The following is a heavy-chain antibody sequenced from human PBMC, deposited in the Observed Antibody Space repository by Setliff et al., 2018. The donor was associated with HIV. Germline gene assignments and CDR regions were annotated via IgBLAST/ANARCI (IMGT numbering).Heavy chain of an antibody. J-gene: IGHJ3*02. CDR2: INPNSGGT. CDR1: GCTVTDYY. D-gene: IGHD5-18*01. V-gene: IGHV1-2*02. CDR3: ARDLRRYSYGQDGFDI. Sequence: ASVKVSCKASGCTVTDYYMHWVRQAPGQGLEWMGWINPNSGGTKYAQKFQGRVTMTRDTSISTAYMELRTLRSDDTAVYYCARDLRRYSYGQDGFDIWGQGTMVTVSS.